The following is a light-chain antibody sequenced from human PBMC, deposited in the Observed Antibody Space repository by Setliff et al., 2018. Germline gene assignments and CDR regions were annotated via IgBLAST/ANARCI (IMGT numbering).Light chain of an antibody. V-gene: IGLV2-14*03. CDR3: SSYTSLSTRV. CDR2: DVL. Sequence: QSALTQPASVSGSPGQSITISCTGTSSDVGGYDFVSWYQQHPGKAPKLMIFDVLNRPSGVSDRFSGSKSGNTASLSISGLQAEDEADYYCSSYTSLSTRVFGTGTKVTV. J-gene: IGLJ1*01. CDR1: SSDVGGYDF.